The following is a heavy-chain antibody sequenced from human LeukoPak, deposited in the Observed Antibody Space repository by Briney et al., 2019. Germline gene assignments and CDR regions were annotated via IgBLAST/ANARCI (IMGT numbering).Heavy chain of an antibody. D-gene: IGHD2-15*01. V-gene: IGHV3-30-3*01. CDR3: ARVNRLRRAATALGY. CDR1: GFTFSSYA. CDR2: ISYDGSNK. J-gene: IGHJ4*02. Sequence: PGRSLRLSCAASGFTFSSYAMHWVRQAPGKGLEWVAVISYDGSNKYYAGSVKGRFTISRDNSKNTLYLQMNSLRAEDTAVYYCARVNRLRRAATALGYWGQGTLVTVSS.